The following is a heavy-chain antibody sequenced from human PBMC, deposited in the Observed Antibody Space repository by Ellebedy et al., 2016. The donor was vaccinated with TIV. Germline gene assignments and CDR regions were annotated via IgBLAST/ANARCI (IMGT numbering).Heavy chain of an antibody. Sequence: GESLKISXAASGFTLTGYAMSWVRRAPGKGLEWVSDISGSGGRKYYADSVQGRFTISRDTSKNILFLQMNSLRVDDTAILYRAKDRGCGGGTGYYFDAWGQGTLAAVSS. D-gene: IGHD2-21*01. CDR2: ISGSGGRK. V-gene: IGHV3-23*01. CDR3: AKDRGCGGGTGYYFDA. J-gene: IGHJ4*02. CDR1: GFTLTGYA.